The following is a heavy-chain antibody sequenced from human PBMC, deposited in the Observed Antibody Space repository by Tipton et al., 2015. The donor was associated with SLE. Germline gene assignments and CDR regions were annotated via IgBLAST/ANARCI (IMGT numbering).Heavy chain of an antibody. D-gene: IGHD6-13*01. J-gene: IGHJ6*03. CDR1: GGSISSGGYY. CDR3: ARSWSYYYMDV. CDR2: IYHSGST. Sequence: TLSLTCTVSGGSISSGGYYWSWIRRPPGKGLEWIGEIYHSGSTNYNPSLKSRVTISVDTSKNQFSLKLSSVTAADTAVYYCARSWSYYYMDVWGKGTTVTVSS. V-gene: IGHV4-39*07.